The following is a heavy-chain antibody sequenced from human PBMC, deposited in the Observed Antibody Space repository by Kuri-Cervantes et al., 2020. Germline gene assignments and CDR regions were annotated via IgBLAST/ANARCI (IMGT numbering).Heavy chain of an antibody. CDR3: ARGEYYNPFFHH. D-gene: IGHD2/OR15-2a*01. CDR2: ISWNSGSI. Sequence: GGSLRLSCAASGFTFDDYAMHWVRQAPGKGLEWVSGISWNSGSIGYADSVKGRFTISRDNAKNSLYLQMNSLRAEDTAVYYCARGEYYNPFFHHWGQGTLVTVSS. J-gene: IGHJ1*01. CDR1: GFTFDDYA. V-gene: IGHV3-9*01.